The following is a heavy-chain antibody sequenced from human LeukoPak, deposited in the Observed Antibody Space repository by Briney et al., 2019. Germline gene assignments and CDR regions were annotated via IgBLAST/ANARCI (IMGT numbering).Heavy chain of an antibody. CDR2: VKSKTAGGTT. D-gene: IGHD4/OR15-4a*01. CDR1: GFTFSNAW. CDR3: TTTGATGGY. Sequence: GGSLRLSCAASGFTFSNAWMTWVRQAPGKGLEWVGLVKSKTAGGTTDYAAPVKGRFAISRDDSKNTTYLQMSSLEIEDAGIYYRTTTGATGGYWGQGTLVTVSS. J-gene: IGHJ4*02. V-gene: IGHV3-15*01.